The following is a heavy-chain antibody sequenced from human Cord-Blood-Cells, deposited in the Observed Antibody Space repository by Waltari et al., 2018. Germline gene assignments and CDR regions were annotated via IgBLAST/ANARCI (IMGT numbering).Heavy chain of an antibody. CDR1: GGTFSSYA. CDR2: IIPILGIA. V-gene: IGHV1-69*09. Sequence: QVQLVQSGAEVKKPGSSVKVSCKASGGTFSSYAISWVRQAPGQGLEWMGRIIPILGIANYAQKFQGRVTITADKSTSTAYMELSSLRSEDTAVYYCAGTADIVVVIDDAFDIWGQGTMVTVSS. CDR3: AGTADIVVVIDDAFDI. J-gene: IGHJ3*02. D-gene: IGHD2-21*01.